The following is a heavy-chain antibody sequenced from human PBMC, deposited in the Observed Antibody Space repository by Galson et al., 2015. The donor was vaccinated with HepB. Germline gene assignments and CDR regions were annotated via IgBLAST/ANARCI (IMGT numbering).Heavy chain of an antibody. CDR3: ARLIHFPGIGVDY. CDR1: GFTFSSYW. CDR2: ISSDGSSI. J-gene: IGHJ4*02. Sequence: SLRLSCAASGFTFSSYWMHWVRQAPGKGPVWVSRISSDGSSISYADSVKGRFTTSRDNAKNTLYLQMNSLRAEGTAVYYRARLIHFPGIGVDYWGQGTLVTVSS. D-gene: IGHD3-10*01. V-gene: IGHV3-74*01.